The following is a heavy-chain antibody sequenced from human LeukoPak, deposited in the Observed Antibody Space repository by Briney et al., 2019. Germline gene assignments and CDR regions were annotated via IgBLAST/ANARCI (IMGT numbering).Heavy chain of an antibody. J-gene: IGHJ3*02. V-gene: IGHV1-2*02. Sequence: ASVKVSCKASGYTFTGYYMHWVRQAPGQGLEWMGWINPNSGGTNYAQKFQGRVTMTRDTSISTAYMELSRLRSDDTAVYYCARRIVPAPSTAAFDIWGQGTMVTVSS. CDR1: GYTFTGYY. CDR2: INPNSGGT. CDR3: ARRIVPAPSTAAFDI. D-gene: IGHD2-2*01.